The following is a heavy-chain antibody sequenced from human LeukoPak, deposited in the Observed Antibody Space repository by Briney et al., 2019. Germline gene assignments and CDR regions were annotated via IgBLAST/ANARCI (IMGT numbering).Heavy chain of an antibody. CDR2: ISSSGSTI. D-gene: IGHD3-10*01. CDR3: ARAVRGANDY. CDR1: GFTFSSYE. Sequence: GGSLRLSCAASGFTFSSYEMNWVRQAPGKGLEWVSYISSSGSTIYYADSEKGRFTISRDNAKNSLYLQMTRLRAEDTAVYYCARAVRGANDYWGQGTLATVSS. J-gene: IGHJ4*02. V-gene: IGHV3-48*03.